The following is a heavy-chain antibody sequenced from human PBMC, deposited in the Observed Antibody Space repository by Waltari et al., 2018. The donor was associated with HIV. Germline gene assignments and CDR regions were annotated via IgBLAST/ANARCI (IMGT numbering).Heavy chain of an antibody. V-gene: IGHV1-2*06. CDR3: AREADYGDLDWFGP. J-gene: IGHJ5*02. D-gene: IGHD4-17*01. Sequence: QVQLVQSGAEVKNPGASVKVACKASGYTFTGYYTHWVRQVPGQGREWMGRINPSVGGRNYAQKFQGRVAMTRDTATSTAYMELRRLRSDDTAVYYCAREADYGDLDWFGPWGQGTLVTVSS. CDR1: GYTFTGYY. CDR2: INPSVGGR.